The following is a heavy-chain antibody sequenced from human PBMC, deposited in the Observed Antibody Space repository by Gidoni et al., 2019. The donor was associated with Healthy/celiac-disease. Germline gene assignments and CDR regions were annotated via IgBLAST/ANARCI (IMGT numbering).Heavy chain of an antibody. Sequence: QVTLKESGPVLVKPTETLTLTCTVSGFSLSNARMGVSWIRQPPGKALEWLAHIFSNDEKSYITSLKSRLTISKDTSKSQVVLTMTNIDPVDTATYYCARIPPGGWYYFDYWGQGTLVTVSS. CDR3: ARIPPGGWYYFDY. V-gene: IGHV2-26*01. J-gene: IGHJ4*02. CDR2: IFSNDEK. D-gene: IGHD6-19*01. CDR1: GFSLSNARMG.